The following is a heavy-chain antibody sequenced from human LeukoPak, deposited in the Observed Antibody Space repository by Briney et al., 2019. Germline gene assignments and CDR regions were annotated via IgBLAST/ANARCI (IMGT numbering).Heavy chain of an antibody. CDR3: ARGRYCSSTSCPAPLYYMDV. CDR2: IYYSGST. V-gene: IGHV4-30-4*08. D-gene: IGHD2-2*01. Sequence: SETLSLTCTVSGGSISSGDYYWSWIRQPPGKGLEWIGYIYYSGSTYYNPSLKSRVTISVDTSKNQFSLKLSSVTAADTAVYYCARGRYCSSTSCPAPLYYMDVWGKGTTVTVSS. CDR1: GGSISSGDYY. J-gene: IGHJ6*03.